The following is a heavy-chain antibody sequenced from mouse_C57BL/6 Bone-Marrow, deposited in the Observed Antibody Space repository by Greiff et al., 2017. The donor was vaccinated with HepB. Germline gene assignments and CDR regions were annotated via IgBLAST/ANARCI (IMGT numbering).Heavy chain of an antibody. Sequence: QVHVKQSGAELARPGASVKLSCKASGYTFTSYGISWVKQRTGQGLEWIGEIYPRSGNTYYNEKFKGKATLTADKSSSTAYMELRSLTSEDSAVYFCASPANWENYYAMDYWGQGTSVTVSS. J-gene: IGHJ4*01. CDR1: GYTFTSYG. CDR2: IYPRSGNT. V-gene: IGHV1-81*01. D-gene: IGHD4-1*01. CDR3: ASPANWENYYAMDY.